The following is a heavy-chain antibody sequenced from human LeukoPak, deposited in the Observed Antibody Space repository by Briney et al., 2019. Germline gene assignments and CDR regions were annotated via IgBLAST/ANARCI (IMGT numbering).Heavy chain of an antibody. CDR3: ARGPFCSSTRCSPQSGPRDFDY. Sequence: SETLSLTCAVYGGSFSGYYWSWIRQPPGKGLEWIGEINHSGSTNYNPSLKGRVTVSVDTSKNQFSLKLSSVTAADTAVYYCARGPFCSSTRCSPQSGPRDFDYWGQGTLVTVSS. J-gene: IGHJ4*02. CDR1: GGSFSGYY. D-gene: IGHD2-2*01. V-gene: IGHV4-34*01. CDR2: INHSGST.